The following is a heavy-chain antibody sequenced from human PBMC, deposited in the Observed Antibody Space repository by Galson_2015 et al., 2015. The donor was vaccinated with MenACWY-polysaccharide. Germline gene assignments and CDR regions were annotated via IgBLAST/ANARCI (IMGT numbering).Heavy chain of an antibody. CDR2: IRSKTNSYAT. J-gene: IGHJ4*02. V-gene: IGHV3-73*01. CDR1: GFTFSDSA. CDR3: TRQAHTIDY. D-gene: IGHD3-3*01. Sequence: SLRLSCAASGFTFSDSAMHWVRQASGKGLEWVDHIRSKTNSYATAYAASVKGRFTISRDDSKNTAYLQMNSLKSEDTAVYYCTRQAHTIDYWGQGSLVTVSS.